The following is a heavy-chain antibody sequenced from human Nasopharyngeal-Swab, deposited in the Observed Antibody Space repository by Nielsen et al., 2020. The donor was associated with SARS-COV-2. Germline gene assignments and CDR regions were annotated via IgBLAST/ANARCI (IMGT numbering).Heavy chain of an antibody. CDR2: IIPIFGTA. D-gene: IGHD5-12*01. CDR3: ARARGYSGYGY. Sequence: WVRQAPGQGLEWMGGIIPIFGTANYAQKFQGRVTITADESTSTAYMELRSLRSDDTAVYYCARARGYSGYGYWGQGTLVTVSS. J-gene: IGHJ4*02. V-gene: IGHV1-69*01.